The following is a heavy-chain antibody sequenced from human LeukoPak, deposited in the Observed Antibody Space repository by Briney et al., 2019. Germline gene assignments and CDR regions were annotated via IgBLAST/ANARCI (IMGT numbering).Heavy chain of an antibody. CDR1: GFTFSSYS. J-gene: IGHJ4*02. V-gene: IGHV3-21*01. Sequence: GGSLRLSCAASGFTFSSYSMNWVRQAPGKGLEWVSSISSSSSYIYYADSVKGRFTISRDNAKNSLYLQMNSLRAEDTAVYYCAKEGDSSGWSSLFDYWGQGTLVTVSS. CDR2: ISSSSSYI. D-gene: IGHD6-19*01. CDR3: AKEGDSSGWSSLFDY.